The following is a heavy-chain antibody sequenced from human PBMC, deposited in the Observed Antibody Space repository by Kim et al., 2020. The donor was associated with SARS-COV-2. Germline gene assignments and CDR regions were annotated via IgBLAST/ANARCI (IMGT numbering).Heavy chain of an antibody. D-gene: IGHD2-21*01. V-gene: IGHV3-48*03. J-gene: IGHJ3*01. CDR1: GFAFRNFE. Sequence: GGSLRLSCEVSGFAFRNFEMTWVRQAPGKGLEWLSYISASGALIYYAESVKGRFTISRDNARNSLYLQMNSLRVEDTAVYYCATPPSYSSASDA. CDR3: ATPPSYSSASDA. CDR2: ISASGALI.